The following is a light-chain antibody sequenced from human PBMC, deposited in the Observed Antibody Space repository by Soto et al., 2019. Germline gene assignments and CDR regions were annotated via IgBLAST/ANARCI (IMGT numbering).Light chain of an antibody. CDR3: QQYSSWPLT. CDR1: QSVSTK. V-gene: IGKV3-15*01. J-gene: IGKJ4*01. Sequence: EIVMTQSPATLSVSPGERATLSCRATQSVSTKLAWYQQKPGQAPRLLIYGASTGATGIPARFSGSGSWTEFTLIISSLQSEDFAVYYCQQYSSWPLTFGGGTKVEIK. CDR2: GAS.